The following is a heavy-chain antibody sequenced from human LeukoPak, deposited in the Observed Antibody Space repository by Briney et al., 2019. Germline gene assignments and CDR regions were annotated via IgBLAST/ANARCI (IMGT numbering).Heavy chain of an antibody. Sequence: GGSLRLSCAASGFTVSSNYMSWVRLAPGKGLEWVSAISGRGDRTYYADSVKGRFTISRDNSKNTLYLQMNSLRAEDTAVYYCAKGQSSSGFFDYWGQGTLVTVSS. D-gene: IGHD6-6*01. J-gene: IGHJ4*02. V-gene: IGHV3-23*01. CDR2: ISGRGDRT. CDR3: AKGQSSSGFFDY. CDR1: GFTVSSNY.